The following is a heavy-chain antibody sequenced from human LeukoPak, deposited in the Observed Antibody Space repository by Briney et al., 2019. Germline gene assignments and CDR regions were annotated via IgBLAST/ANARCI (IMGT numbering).Heavy chain of an antibody. CDR3: ARGVYGSGSYPPDY. Sequence: SVNVSCKVSRGTLSSYAISWVRQPPGQGREWMGGIIPIFGKANYAQKFQGRVTITADKSTSTAYMELSSLRSEDTAVYYCARGVYGSGSYPPDYWGQGTLVTVSS. J-gene: IGHJ4*02. V-gene: IGHV1-69*06. CDR2: IIPIFGKA. D-gene: IGHD3-10*01. CDR1: RGTLSSYA.